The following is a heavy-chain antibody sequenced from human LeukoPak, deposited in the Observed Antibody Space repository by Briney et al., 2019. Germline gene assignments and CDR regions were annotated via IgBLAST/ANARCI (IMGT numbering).Heavy chain of an antibody. V-gene: IGHV3-7*01. CDR2: IKQDGSEK. CDR1: GFTFSSYW. Sequence: GGSLRLSCAASGFTFSSYWMSWVRQAPGKGLEWVANIKQDGSEKYYVDSVKGRFTISRDNAKNSLYLQMNSLRAEDTAVYYCARVCESGSSWYYCYYYMDVWGKGTTVTVSS. CDR3: ARVCESGSSWYYCYYYMDV. J-gene: IGHJ6*03. D-gene: IGHD6-13*01.